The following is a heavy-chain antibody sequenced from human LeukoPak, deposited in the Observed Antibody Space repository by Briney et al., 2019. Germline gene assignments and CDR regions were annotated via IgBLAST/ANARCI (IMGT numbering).Heavy chain of an antibody. D-gene: IGHD6-13*01. CDR1: GFTFSSYG. Sequence: GGTLRLSCAASGFTFSSYGMSWVRQAPGKGLEWVSAISGSGDSTYYADSVKGRFTISRDHSKNTLYLQMNSLRAEDTAIYYCAKQQQLVLGATYYYYYYMDVWGKGTTVTVSS. CDR2: ISGSGDST. V-gene: IGHV3-23*01. J-gene: IGHJ6*03. CDR3: AKQQQLVLGATYYYYYYMDV.